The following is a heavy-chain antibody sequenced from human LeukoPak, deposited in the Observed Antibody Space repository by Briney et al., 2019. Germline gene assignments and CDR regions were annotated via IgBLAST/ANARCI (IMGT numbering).Heavy chain of an antibody. Sequence: GGSLRLSCAASGFTFSNYAMHWVRQAPGKGLEWVAIISSDGSDKYYADSVKGRFTISRDNSKNTLYLQMNSLRAEDTAVYYCARVDTGYWGQGTLVTVSS. CDR3: ARVDTGY. CDR1: GFTFSNYA. J-gene: IGHJ4*02. CDR2: ISSDGSDK. V-gene: IGHV3-30-3*01. D-gene: IGHD1-1*01.